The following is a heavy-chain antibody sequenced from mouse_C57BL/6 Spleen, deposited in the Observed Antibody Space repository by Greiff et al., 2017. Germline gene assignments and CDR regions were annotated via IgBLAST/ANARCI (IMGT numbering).Heavy chain of an antibody. V-gene: IGHV5-16*01. CDR3: ARGPPGSSPWFAY. D-gene: IGHD1-1*01. Sequence: EVKLMESEGGLVQPGSSMKLSCTASGFTFSDYYMAWVRQVPEKGLEWVANINYDGSSTYYLDSLKSRFIISRDNAKNILYLQMSSLKSEDTATYYCARGPPGSSPWFAYWGQGTLVTVSA. CDR1: GFTFSDYY. CDR2: INYDGSST. J-gene: IGHJ3*01.